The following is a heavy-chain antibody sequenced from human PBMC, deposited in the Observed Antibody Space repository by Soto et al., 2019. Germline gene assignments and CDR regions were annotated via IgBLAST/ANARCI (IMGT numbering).Heavy chain of an antibody. CDR3: ATKNVPTPGNY. CDR2: ISHSGTT. D-gene: IGHD2-2*01. CDR1: LVSISSGNW. Sequence: QVQLQESGPGLGEPSGTLSLTCAVSLVSISSGNWWSWVRQPPGRGLEYIGEISHSGTTNYNPSLESRLTISLDAAKNQFSLKLTSVTAADTAVYYWATKNVPTPGNYWGQGTLVIVSS. V-gene: IGHV4-4*02. J-gene: IGHJ4*02.